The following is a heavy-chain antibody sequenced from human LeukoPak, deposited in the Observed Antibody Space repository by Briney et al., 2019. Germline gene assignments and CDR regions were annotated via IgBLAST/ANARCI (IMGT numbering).Heavy chain of an antibody. CDR1: GGSISSYH. CDR3: ARDLVAAHNWFDP. D-gene: IGHD2-15*01. V-gene: IGHV4-4*09. J-gene: IGHJ5*02. Sequence: SETLSLTCTVSGGSISSYHWSWVRQPPGKGLEWIGYILTSGSTNYNPSLKSRLTISVDTSKNQFTLKLSSVTAAYTAVYYCARDLVAAHNWFDPWGQGTLVTVSS. CDR2: ILTSGST.